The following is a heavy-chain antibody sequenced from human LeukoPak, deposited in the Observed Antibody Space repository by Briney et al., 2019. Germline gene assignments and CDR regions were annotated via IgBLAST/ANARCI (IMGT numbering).Heavy chain of an antibody. D-gene: IGHD2-15*01. CDR3: ARVVFDCRGGSCYLGRWFDP. V-gene: IGHV4-31*03. CDR1: GGSISSGGYY. Sequence: SQTLSLTCTVSGGSISSGGYYWSWIRQHPGKGLEWIGYIYYSGSTYYNPSLKGRVTISVDMSKNQFSLKLSSVTAADTAVYYCARVVFDCRGGSCYLGRWFDPWGQGTLVTVSS. CDR2: IYYSGST. J-gene: IGHJ5*02.